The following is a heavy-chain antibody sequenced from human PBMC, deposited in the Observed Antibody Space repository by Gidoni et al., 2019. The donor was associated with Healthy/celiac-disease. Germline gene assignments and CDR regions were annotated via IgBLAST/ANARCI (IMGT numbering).Heavy chain of an antibody. CDR3: ARSHYDFLTNSVKDALDM. Sequence: QVHLVQSGAEVKKPGASVRLSCKASGYVFTTYANHWVRQAPGQRLEWMGWINAGNGKTKSSQDFQARLTISRDTHATTAYLELSSLRSEDTAVYYCARSHYDFLTNSVKDALDMWGQGTMVTVSP. D-gene: IGHD3-9*01. V-gene: IGHV1-3*01. CDR1: GYVFTTYA. J-gene: IGHJ3*02. CDR2: INAGNGKT.